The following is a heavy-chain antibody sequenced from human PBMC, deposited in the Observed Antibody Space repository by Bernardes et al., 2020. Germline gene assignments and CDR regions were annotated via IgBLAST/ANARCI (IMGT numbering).Heavy chain of an antibody. D-gene: IGHD3-10*01. CDR3: AKSGSQPSARYYYYYYMDV. Sequence: GGSLRLSCAASGFTFSSYAMSWVRQAPGKGLEWVSAISGSGGSTYYADSVKGRFTISRDNSKNTLYLQMNSLRAEDTAVYYCAKSGSQPSARYYYYYYMDVWGKGTTVTVSS. J-gene: IGHJ6*03. V-gene: IGHV3-23*01. CDR2: ISGSGGST. CDR1: GFTFSSYA.